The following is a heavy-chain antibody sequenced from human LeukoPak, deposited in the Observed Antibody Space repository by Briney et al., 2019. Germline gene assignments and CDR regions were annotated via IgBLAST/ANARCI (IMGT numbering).Heavy chain of an antibody. CDR3: ARTIFGVVMGFDY. D-gene: IGHD3-3*01. CDR2: IYNSGST. V-gene: IGHV4-61*05. J-gene: IGHJ4*02. Sequence: PSETLSLTCNVSGGSINTNNYYWGWIRQPPGKGLDWIGDIYNSGSTNYNPSLKSRVTMSVDTSKNQFSLKLSSVTAADTAVYYCARTIFGVVMGFDYWGQGTLVTVSS. CDR1: GGSINTNNYY.